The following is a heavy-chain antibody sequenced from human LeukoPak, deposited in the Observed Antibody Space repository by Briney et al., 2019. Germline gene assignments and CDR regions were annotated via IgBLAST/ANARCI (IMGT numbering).Heavy chain of an antibody. J-gene: IGHJ4*02. V-gene: IGHV3-23*01. CDR1: GFTFSTYA. D-gene: IGHD1-1*01. CDR2: ITDSGGAT. CDR3: ANRLEGSAGQTTGDLDY. Sequence: GGSLRLSCAASGFTFSTYAMIWVRQAPGKGLEYVSSITDSGGATYYADSVKGRFTISRDNSKSTLYLQMNSLRVEDTAVYYCANRLEGSAGQTTGDLDYWGQGALVTVSS.